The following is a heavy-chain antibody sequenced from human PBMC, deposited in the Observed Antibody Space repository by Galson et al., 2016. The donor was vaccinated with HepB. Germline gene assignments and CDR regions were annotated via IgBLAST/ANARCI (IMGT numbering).Heavy chain of an antibody. CDR1: GFTFSSSA. V-gene: IGHV3-23*01. J-gene: IGHJ4*02. Sequence: SLRLSCAASGFTFSSSAMNWVRQAPGKGLGWVSVISGSGGGSYYADSVKGRFTISRDNSNNTLYLQMNSLTAEDTAVYYCVKNVFRTMVRGAFVSWGQGTLVTVSS. D-gene: IGHD3-10*01. CDR2: ISGSGGGS. CDR3: VKNVFRTMVRGAFVS.